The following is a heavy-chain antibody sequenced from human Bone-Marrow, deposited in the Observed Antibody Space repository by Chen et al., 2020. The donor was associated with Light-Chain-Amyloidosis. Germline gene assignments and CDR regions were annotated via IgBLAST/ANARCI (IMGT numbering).Heavy chain of an antibody. V-gene: IGHV3-23*04. Sequence: DVKLAESGGSLVQPGGSLRLSCAGSGFSFSNYAMSWVRQAPGKGLGWVSGVGRGGDNAYYADSVKGRFIISRDNPKKTLYLQMNSLRSEDTAVYYCTLPGGDWGQGTLVTVSS. CDR2: VGRGGDNA. J-gene: IGHJ1*01. D-gene: IGHD2-15*01. CDR1: GFSFSNYA. CDR3: TLPGGD.